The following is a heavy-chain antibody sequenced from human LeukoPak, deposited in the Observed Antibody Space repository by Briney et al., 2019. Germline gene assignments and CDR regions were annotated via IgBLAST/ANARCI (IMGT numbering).Heavy chain of an antibody. Sequence: GRSLRLSCAASGFTFSSYAMHWVRQAPGKGLEWVAVISYDGSNKYYADSVKGRFTISRDNSKNTLYLQMNSLRAEDTAVYYCARGYCTNGVCYSPWFDPWGQGILVTVSS. D-gene: IGHD2-8*01. CDR1: GFTFSSYA. CDR2: ISYDGSNK. V-gene: IGHV3-30-3*01. J-gene: IGHJ5*02. CDR3: ARGYCTNGVCYSPWFDP.